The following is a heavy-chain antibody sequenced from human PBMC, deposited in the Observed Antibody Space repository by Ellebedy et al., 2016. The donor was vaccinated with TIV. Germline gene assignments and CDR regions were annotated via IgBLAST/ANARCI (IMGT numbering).Heavy chain of an antibody. CDR3: ARSYGSESEVYYGMDV. CDR1: GFMFSSFA. V-gene: IGHV3-33*01. D-gene: IGHD3-10*01. J-gene: IGHJ6*02. CDR2: IWYDGSYE. Sequence: GGSLRLXCAASGFMFSSFAMHWVRQAPGKGLEWMALIWYDGSYEYYADSVKGRSTIFRDNSNNAVYLQMNSLRAEDTAVYYCARSYGSESEVYYGMDVWGQGTTVTVPS.